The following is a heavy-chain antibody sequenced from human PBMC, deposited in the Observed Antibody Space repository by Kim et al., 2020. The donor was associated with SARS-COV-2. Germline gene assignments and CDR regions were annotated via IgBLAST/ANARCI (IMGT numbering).Heavy chain of an antibody. V-gene: IGHV2-70*01. CDR3: ARIFWGYSYGYDY. D-gene: IGHD5-18*01. J-gene: IGHJ4*02. Sequence: YTTSLKPRLTTSKDTSKHQVVLTMTNMDPVDTATYYCARIFWGYSYGYDYWGQGTLVTVSS.